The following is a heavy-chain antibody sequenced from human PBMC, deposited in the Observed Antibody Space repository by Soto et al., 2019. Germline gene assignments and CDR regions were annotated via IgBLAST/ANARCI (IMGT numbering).Heavy chain of an antibody. Sequence: SETLSLTCTVSGGSISSSSYYWGWIRQPPGKGLEWIGSIYYSGSTYYSPSLKSRVTISVDTSKNQFSLKLSSVTAADTAVYYCARHHWTAGWDWFDPWGQGTLVTVSS. CDR1: GGSISSSSYY. J-gene: IGHJ5*02. V-gene: IGHV4-39*01. CDR2: IYYSGST. CDR3: ARHHWTAGWDWFDP. D-gene: IGHD1-1*01.